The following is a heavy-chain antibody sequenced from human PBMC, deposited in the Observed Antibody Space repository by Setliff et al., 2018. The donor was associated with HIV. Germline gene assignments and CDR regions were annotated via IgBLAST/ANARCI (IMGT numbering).Heavy chain of an antibody. CDR1: GGSISRGSYF. CDR2: IYTSGST. V-gene: IGHV4-61*09. CDR3: ARSLLPSITVAGTIGY. D-gene: IGHD6-19*01. Sequence: LSLTCTVSGGSISRGSYFWSWIRQPAGKGLEWIGHIYTSGSTNYNPPLKSRVTTSVDTSKNHFSLRLTSVTAADTAVYYCARSLLPSITVAGTIGYWGQGSLVTVSS. J-gene: IGHJ4*02.